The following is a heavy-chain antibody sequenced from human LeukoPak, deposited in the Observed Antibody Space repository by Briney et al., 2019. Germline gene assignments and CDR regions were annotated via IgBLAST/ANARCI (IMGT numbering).Heavy chain of an antibody. CDR3: VRDANRGMWIFGVVIGWFDP. J-gene: IGHJ5*02. V-gene: IGHV1-2*02. Sequence: ASVKVSCKASGYTFTGYYMHWVRQAPGQGLEWMGWINPNSGGTNYAQKFQGRVTMTRDTSISTAYMELSRLRSDDTAVYYCVRDANRGMWIFGVVIGWFDPWGQGTLVTVSS. D-gene: IGHD3-3*01. CDR1: GYTFTGYY. CDR2: INPNSGGT.